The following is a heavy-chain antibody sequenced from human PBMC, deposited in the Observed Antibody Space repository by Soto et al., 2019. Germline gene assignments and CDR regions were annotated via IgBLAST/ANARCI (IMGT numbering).Heavy chain of an antibody. Sequence: SGPTLVKPTQTLTLTCTFSGFSLSTSGVGGGWIRQPTGKARKWLAQLDWNEENRYSTSLKRKPTITKDISKNQGVLTMTTIYSVDTATYYCAPICRWVSVQYLVRNEWFDPWGQGTLVTVSS. CDR3: APICRWVSVQYLVRNEWFDP. D-gene: IGHD6-6*01. J-gene: IGHJ5*02. CDR2: LDWNEEN. CDR1: GFSLSTSGVG. V-gene: IGHV2-5*01.